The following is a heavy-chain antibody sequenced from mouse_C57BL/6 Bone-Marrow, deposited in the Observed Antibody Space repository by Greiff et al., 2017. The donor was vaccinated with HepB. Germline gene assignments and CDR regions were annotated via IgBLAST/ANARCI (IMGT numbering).Heavy chain of an antibody. CDR1: GYAFSSSW. J-gene: IGHJ1*03. CDR2: IYPGDGDT. Sequence: QVHVKQSGPELVKPGASVKISCKASGYAFSSSWMNWVKQRPGKGLEWIGRIYPGDGDTNYNGKFKGKATLTADKSSSTAYMQLSSLTSEDSAVYFCAREYYGSSHWYFDVWGTGTTVTVSS. D-gene: IGHD1-1*01. V-gene: IGHV1-82*01. CDR3: AREYYGSSHWYFDV.